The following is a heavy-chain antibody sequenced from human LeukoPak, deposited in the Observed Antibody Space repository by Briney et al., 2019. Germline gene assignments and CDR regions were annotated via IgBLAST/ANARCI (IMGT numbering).Heavy chain of an antibody. V-gene: IGHV3-21*01. D-gene: IGHD3-16*01. CDR3: ARLGDGGAWSD. CDR1: GFTFSSYG. CDR2: ISSSSSYI. Sequence: PGGSLRLSCAASGFTFSSYGMHWVRQAPGKGLEWVSSISSSSSYIYYADSVKGRFTISRDNAKNSLYLQMNSLRAEDTAVYYCARLGDGGAWSDWGQGTLVTVSS. J-gene: IGHJ4*02.